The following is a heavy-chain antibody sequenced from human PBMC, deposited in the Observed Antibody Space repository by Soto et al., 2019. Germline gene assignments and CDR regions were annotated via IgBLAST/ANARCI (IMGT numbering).Heavy chain of an antibody. Sequence: VASVKVSCKASGYTFTSYDINWVRQATGQGLEWMGWMNPNSGNTGYAQKFQGRVTMTRNTSISTAYMELSSLRSEDTAVYYCARGGLYYDYVWGSYRYTAFDYWGQGTLVTVSS. CDR1: GYTFTSYD. J-gene: IGHJ4*02. V-gene: IGHV1-8*01. CDR3: ARGGLYYDYVWGSYRYTAFDY. CDR2: MNPNSGNT. D-gene: IGHD3-16*02.